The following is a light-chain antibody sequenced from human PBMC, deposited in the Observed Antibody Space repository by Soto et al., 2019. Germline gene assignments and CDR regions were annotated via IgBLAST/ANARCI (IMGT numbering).Light chain of an antibody. CDR1: QGISDY. CDR3: QQLNSYPIT. V-gene: IGKV1-9*01. Sequence: DIQLTQSPSFLSASVGDRVTITCRASQGISDYFAWYQQKLGKAPKLLIYAASTLQSGVPSRFSGSGSGTAFTLTISSLQPEDFATYYCQQLNSYPITFGQGTRLEIK. CDR2: AAS. J-gene: IGKJ5*01.